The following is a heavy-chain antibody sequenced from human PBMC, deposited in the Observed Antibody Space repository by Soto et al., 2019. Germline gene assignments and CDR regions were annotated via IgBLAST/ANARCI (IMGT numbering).Heavy chain of an antibody. J-gene: IGHJ2*01. CDR2: IYWDDDK. CDR3: VHQDWNNNNYYFDL. D-gene: IGHD4-4*01. Sequence: QITVKESGPKRVKPSQTLTLTCAFSGFSLSTSGVGVGWVRQPPGKAPEWLAIIYWDDDKRYRPSLKSRLSITKDTSKDQVVFTMTNMDPVDTAPYYCVHQDWNNNNYYFDLWGRGTLVTVSS. V-gene: IGHV2-5*02. CDR1: GFSLSTSGVG.